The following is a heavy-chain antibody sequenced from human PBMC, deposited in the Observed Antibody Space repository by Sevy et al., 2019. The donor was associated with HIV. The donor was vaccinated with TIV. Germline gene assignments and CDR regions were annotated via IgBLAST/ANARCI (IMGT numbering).Heavy chain of an antibody. CDR3: ARDRITMIVVAADAFDI. D-gene: IGHD3-22*01. CDR2: ISRSSSTI. V-gene: IGHV3-48*01. CDR1: GFTFSSYS. J-gene: IGHJ3*02. Sequence: GGSLRLSCAASGFTFSSYSMNWVRQAPGKGLEWVSYISRSSSTIYYVDSVKGRFTISRDNSKNTLYLQMNSLRAEDTAVYYCARDRITMIVVAADAFDIWGQGTMVTVSS.